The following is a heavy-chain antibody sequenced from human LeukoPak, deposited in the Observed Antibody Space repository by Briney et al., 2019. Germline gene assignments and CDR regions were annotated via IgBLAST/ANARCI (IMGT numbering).Heavy chain of an antibody. Sequence: GGSLRLSCAAPGFTFSSYAMSWVRQAPGKGLEWVSAISGSGGSTYYADSVKGRFTISRDNSKNTLYLQMNSLRAEDTAVYYCAKDYKGRLWFGEPVTQYFDYWGQGTLVTVSS. V-gene: IGHV3-23*01. J-gene: IGHJ4*02. CDR3: AKDYKGRLWFGEPVTQYFDY. CDR2: ISGSGGST. CDR1: GFTFSSYA. D-gene: IGHD3-10*01.